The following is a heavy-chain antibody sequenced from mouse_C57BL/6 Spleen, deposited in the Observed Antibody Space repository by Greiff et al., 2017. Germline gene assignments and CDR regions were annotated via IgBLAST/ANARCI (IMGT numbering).Heavy chain of an antibody. CDR2: IDPEDGDT. CDR3: TSNYGSPYAVGG. J-gene: IGHJ4*01. CDR1: GFNIKDYY. V-gene: IGHV14-1*01. D-gene: IGHD1-1*01. Sequence: EVQLQQSGAELVRPGASVKLSCTASGFNIKDYYMHWVKQRPEQGLEWIGRIDPEDGDTEYAPKFQGKATMTADTSSNTAYLQRSSLTSEDTAVYYCTSNYGSPYAVGGWGPGPSVTVSS.